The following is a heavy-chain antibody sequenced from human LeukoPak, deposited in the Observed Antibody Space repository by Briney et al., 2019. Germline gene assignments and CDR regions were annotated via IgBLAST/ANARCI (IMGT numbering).Heavy chain of an antibody. CDR2: ISAYNGNT. D-gene: IGHD5-12*01. J-gene: IGHJ4*02. CDR1: GYTFSSYG. Sequence: ASVKVSCKASGYTFSSYGISWVRQAPGQGLEWMGWISAYNGNTNYTQKLQGRVTMTTDTSTSTAYMELRSLRSEDTAVYYCASSRGSNFDYWGQGTLVTVSS. V-gene: IGHV1-18*01. CDR3: ASSRGSNFDY.